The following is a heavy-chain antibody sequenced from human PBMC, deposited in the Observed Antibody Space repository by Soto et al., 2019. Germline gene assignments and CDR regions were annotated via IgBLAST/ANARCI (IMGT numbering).Heavy chain of an antibody. CDR2: SWYDGTNK. J-gene: IGHJ6*02. Sequence: PGGSLRLSCAASGFTLNTYGMYWVRQAPGKGLGWVAVSWYDGTNKDYADSVKGRFTISRDNSRNTLYLQMNSLRAEDTAAYYCARGYPLWSPYFYDYMDVWGQGTTVTVSS. CDR3: ARGYPLWSPYFYDYMDV. CDR1: GFTLNTYG. V-gene: IGHV3-33*07. D-gene: IGHD5-12*01.